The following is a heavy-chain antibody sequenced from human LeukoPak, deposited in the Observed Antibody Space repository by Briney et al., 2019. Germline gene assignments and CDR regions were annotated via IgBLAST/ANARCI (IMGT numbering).Heavy chain of an antibody. V-gene: IGHV5-51*01. CDR3: ARRGVSPNLYGMDV. J-gene: IGHJ6*02. CDR1: GFSFTTYW. D-gene: IGHD2-8*01. Sequence: GESLKISFKGSGFSFTTYWIAWVRQLPGKGLELMGIIFPGDSDTRYSPSFQGQVTISADESISTAYLQWTSLKAPDTAIYYCARRGVSPNLYGMDVWGQGTTVTVSS. CDR2: IFPGDSDT.